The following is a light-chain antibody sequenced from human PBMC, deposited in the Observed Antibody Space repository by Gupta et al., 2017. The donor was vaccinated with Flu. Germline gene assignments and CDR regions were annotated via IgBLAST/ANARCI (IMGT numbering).Light chain of an antibody. Sequence: SLGERATINCKSSQSVLYSSNNKNYVAWYQQKPGQPPKLRIYWASTRESGVPDRFSGSGSGTDFTLTISSLQAEDVAVYYCQQYYSTLFTFGPGTKVDIK. V-gene: IGKV4-1*01. CDR3: QQYYSTLFT. J-gene: IGKJ3*01. CDR2: WAS. CDR1: QSVLYSSNNKNY.